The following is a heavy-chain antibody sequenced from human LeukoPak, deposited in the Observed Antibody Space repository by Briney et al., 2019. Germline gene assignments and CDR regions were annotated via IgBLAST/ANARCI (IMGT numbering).Heavy chain of an antibody. V-gene: IGHV4-34*01. D-gene: IGHD3-10*01. Sequence: SETLSLTCAVYGGSFSGYYWSWIRQPPGKGLEWIGEINHSGSTNYNPSLKSRVTISVDTSKNQFSLKLSSVTAADTAVYYCARNEGDYYGSGSYYKGRGRRNWFDPWGQGTLVTVSS. J-gene: IGHJ5*02. CDR1: GGSFSGYY. CDR2: INHSGST. CDR3: ARNEGDYYGSGSYYKGRGRRNWFDP.